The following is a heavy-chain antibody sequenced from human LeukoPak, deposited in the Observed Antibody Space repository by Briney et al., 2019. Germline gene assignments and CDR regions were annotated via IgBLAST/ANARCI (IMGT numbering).Heavy chain of an antibody. D-gene: IGHD4-23*01. CDR2: ISSSGTTT. V-gene: IGHV3-48*03. Sequence: GGTLRLSCAASGFTFSSYEMNWVRQAPGKGLQWVSYISSSGTTTLYADSVKGRFTISRDNAKNSLYLQMNSLRAEDTAVYYCARFSVVTGCDYWGQGALVTVSS. CDR1: GFTFSSYE. CDR3: ARFSVVTGCDY. J-gene: IGHJ4*02.